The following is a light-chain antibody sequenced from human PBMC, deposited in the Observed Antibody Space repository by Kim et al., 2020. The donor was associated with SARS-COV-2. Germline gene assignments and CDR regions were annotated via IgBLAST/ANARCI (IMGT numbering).Light chain of an antibody. Sequence: SPGERPKLSCRASQSISSNYLAWPQQKPGHAPRLLIHGASSRATGIPDRFSGSGSGTDFTLTINRLEPEDFAVFYCQQYGSSPPTFGQGTKVDI. CDR3: QQYGSSPPT. CDR1: QSISSNY. CDR2: GAS. V-gene: IGKV3-20*01. J-gene: IGKJ1*01.